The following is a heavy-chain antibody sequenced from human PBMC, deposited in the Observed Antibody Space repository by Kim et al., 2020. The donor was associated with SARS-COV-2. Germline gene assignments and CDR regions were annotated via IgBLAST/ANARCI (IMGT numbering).Heavy chain of an antibody. J-gene: IGHJ2*01. D-gene: IGHD3-10*01. CDR3: VRDRGNAGHDGYFDS. CDR1: GFTFTTFW. V-gene: IGHV3-74*01. CDR2: INTAGTFA. Sequence: GGSLRLSCAASGFTFTTFWMHWVRQAPGKGLVWLSRINTAGTFASYAESVQGRFTTSRDNAQNTLHLQMNSLRAEDTAVYYCVRDRGNAGHDGYFDSWGRGTLVTVSS.